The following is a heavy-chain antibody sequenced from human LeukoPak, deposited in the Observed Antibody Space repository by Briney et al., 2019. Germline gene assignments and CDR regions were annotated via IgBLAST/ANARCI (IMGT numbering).Heavy chain of an antibody. CDR2: IYTSGST. D-gene: IGHD1/OR15-1a*01. CDR1: GGSISSYN. Sequence: PSETLSFTCTVSGGSISSYNWSWLRPPAGHGLKWIGRIYTSGSTNYKPSLKSRVTMSVDTSKSQFSLKLSSVTAADTAVYDGARDHPECEHSLAFDIWGQGTMVTVSS. J-gene: IGHJ3*02. CDR3: ARDHPECEHSLAFDI. V-gene: IGHV4-4*07.